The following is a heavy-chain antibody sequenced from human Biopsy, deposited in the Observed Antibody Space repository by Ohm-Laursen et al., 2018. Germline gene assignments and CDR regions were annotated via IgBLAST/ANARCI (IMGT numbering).Heavy chain of an antibody. J-gene: IGHJ4*02. CDR1: GFTFSTHW. Sequence: SLRLSCAASGFTFSTHWMSWVRQAPGKGLEWVANVNHDGSEKYYVDSVKGRFTISRDNAKDSLDLQMSSLRVEDTALYYCASAHQYCSATTCNGGSDFWGQGTLVTVSS. V-gene: IGHV3-7*01. CDR2: VNHDGSEK. CDR3: ASAHQYCSATTCNGGSDF. D-gene: IGHD2-15*01.